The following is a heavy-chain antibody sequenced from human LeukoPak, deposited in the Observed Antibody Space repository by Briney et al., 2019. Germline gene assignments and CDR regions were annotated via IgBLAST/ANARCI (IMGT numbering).Heavy chain of an antibody. CDR3: ARDTYYYDSSGYLRVPFDY. J-gene: IGHJ4*02. CDR1: GFTFSSYG. D-gene: IGHD3-22*01. V-gene: IGHV3-33*01. Sequence: GGSLRLSCAASGFTFSSYGMHWVRQAPGKGLEWVAVIWYDGSNKYYADSVKGRFTISRDNSKNTLYLQMNSLRAEDTAVYYCARDTYYYDSSGYLRVPFDYWGQGTLVTVSS. CDR2: IWYDGSNK.